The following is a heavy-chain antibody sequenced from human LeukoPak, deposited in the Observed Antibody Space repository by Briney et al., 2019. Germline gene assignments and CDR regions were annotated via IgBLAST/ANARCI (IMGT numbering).Heavy chain of an antibody. CDR2: IRYHGNNQ. D-gene: IGHD6-13*01. CDR3: AKDRGSSSSWYDIFDY. Sequence: TGGSLRLSCAASGFTFNNYGMHWVRQAPGKGLQWVAFIRYHGNNQYYADSVKGRFTISRDNSKNTLYLQMNSLKGDDTAVYYCAKDRGSSSSWYDIFDYWGQGTLVTVSS. J-gene: IGHJ4*02. CDR1: GFTFNNYG. V-gene: IGHV3-30*02.